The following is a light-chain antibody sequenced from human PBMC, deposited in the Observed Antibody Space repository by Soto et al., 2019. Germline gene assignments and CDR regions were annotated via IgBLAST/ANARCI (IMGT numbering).Light chain of an antibody. CDR1: QSVSSSY. Sequence: EIVLTQSPGTLSLSPGERATLSCRASQSVSSSYLAWYQQKPGQAPRLLIYGASSRATGIPDRFSGSGSGTDFTLTISRREPEDVAVYYCQQYGSSPPGVTFGHGTKVDIK. CDR3: QQYGSSPPGVT. CDR2: GAS. J-gene: IGKJ3*01. V-gene: IGKV3-20*01.